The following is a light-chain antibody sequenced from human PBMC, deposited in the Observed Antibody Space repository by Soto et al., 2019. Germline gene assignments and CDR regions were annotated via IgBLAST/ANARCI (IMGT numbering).Light chain of an antibody. CDR1: QSVSSN. V-gene: IGKV3-15*01. CDR2: GAS. CDR3: QQYNNWPPGT. Sequence: IVMTQSPATLSVSPCEIATLSCRSSQSVSSNLAWYQQKPGQAPRLLIYGASTRATGIPARFSGSGSGTEFTLTISSLQSEDFAVYYCQQYNNWPPGTFGQGTKVDIK. J-gene: IGKJ1*01.